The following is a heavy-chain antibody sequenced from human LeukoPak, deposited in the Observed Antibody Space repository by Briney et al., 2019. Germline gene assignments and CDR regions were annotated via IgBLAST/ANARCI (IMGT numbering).Heavy chain of an antibody. CDR1: GFTVSSNY. CDR3: ATPLDYHDNSGFHQGGD. CDR2: IKEDGSKK. V-gene: IGHV3-7*03. Sequence: GGSLRLSCAASGFTVSSNYMSWVRRAPGKGLEWVANIKEDGSKKNYVDSVKGRFTISRDNAKNSLYLQMTSLRAEDTAMYYCATPLDYHDNSGFHQGGDWGQGTLVTVSS. D-gene: IGHD3-22*01. J-gene: IGHJ4*02.